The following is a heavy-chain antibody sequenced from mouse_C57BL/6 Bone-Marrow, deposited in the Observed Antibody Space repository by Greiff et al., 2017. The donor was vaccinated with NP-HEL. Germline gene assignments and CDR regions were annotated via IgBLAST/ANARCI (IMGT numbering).Heavy chain of an antibody. CDR3: ARYGNYPYFYAMDY. Sequence: VQVVESGAELVRPGASVKLSCKASGYTFTDYYINWVKQRPGQGLEWIARIYPGSGNTYYNEKFKGKATLTAEKSSSTAYMQLSSLTSEDSAVYFCARYGNYPYFYAMDYWGQGTSVTVSS. CDR1: GYTFTDYY. V-gene: IGHV1-76*01. CDR2: IYPGSGNT. D-gene: IGHD2-1*01. J-gene: IGHJ4*01.